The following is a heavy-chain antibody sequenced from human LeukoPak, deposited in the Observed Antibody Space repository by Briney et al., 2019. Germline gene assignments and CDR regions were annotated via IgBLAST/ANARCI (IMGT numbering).Heavy chain of an antibody. CDR2: IYYSGST. Sequence: SETLSLTRTVSGGSISSSSYYWGWIRQPPGKGLEWIGSIYYSGSTYYNPSLKSRVTISVDTSKNQFSLKLSSVTAADTAVYYCAVGSGYSYYFDYWGQGTLVTVSS. CDR3: AVGSGYSYYFDY. D-gene: IGHD3-3*01. CDR1: GGSISSSSYY. V-gene: IGHV4-39*01. J-gene: IGHJ4*02.